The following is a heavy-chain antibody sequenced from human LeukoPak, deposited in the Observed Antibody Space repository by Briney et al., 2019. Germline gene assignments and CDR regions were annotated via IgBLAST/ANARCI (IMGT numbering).Heavy chain of an antibody. V-gene: IGHV1-46*03. CDR3: ARDRNLEYSSSSGRFDP. CDR1: GYTFTSYY. J-gene: IGHJ5*02. CDR2: INPSGGST. D-gene: IGHD6-6*01. Sequence: ASVEVSCKASGYTFTSYYMHWVRQAPGQGLEWMGIINPSGGSTNYAQKFQGRVTMTRDTSTSTVYMELSSLRPEDTAVYFCARDRNLEYSSSSGRFDPWGQGTLVTVSS.